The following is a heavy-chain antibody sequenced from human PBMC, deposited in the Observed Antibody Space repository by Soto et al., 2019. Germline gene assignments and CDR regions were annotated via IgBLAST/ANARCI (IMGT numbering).Heavy chain of an antibody. CDR3: AIYRIMTTVVTGAFDI. D-gene: IGHD4-17*01. V-gene: IGHV1-18*01. Sequence: QVQLVQSGAEVKKPGASVKVSCKASGYTFTSYGISWVRQAPGQGLEWMGWISAYNGNTNYAQKLQGRVTMTTDTSTSTAYMELRSLRSDDTAVYYCAIYRIMTTVVTGAFDIWGQGTMVTVSS. CDR1: GYTFTSYG. CDR2: ISAYNGNT. J-gene: IGHJ3*02.